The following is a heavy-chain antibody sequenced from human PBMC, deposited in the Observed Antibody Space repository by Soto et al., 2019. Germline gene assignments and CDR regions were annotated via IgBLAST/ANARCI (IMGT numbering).Heavy chain of an antibody. Sequence: GGSLRLSCAASGFTFSSYSMNWVRQAPGKGLEWVSSISSSSSYIYYGDSVKGRFTISRDNAKNSLYLQMNSLRAEVTAVYYCARHPDSSSWPFDYWGQGTLVTVSS. CDR2: ISSSSSYI. V-gene: IGHV3-21*01. CDR1: GFTFSSYS. J-gene: IGHJ4*02. CDR3: ARHPDSSSWPFDY. D-gene: IGHD6-13*01.